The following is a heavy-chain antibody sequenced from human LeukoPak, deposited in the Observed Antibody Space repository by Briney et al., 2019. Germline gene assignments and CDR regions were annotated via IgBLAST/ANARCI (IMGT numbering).Heavy chain of an antibody. J-gene: IGHJ4*02. D-gene: IGHD6-25*01. CDR2: ISSDGRDK. CDR3: ARDLRRIAAYYFDC. CDR1: GFTFSNYA. V-gene: IGHV3-30*03. Sequence: PGRSPRLSCAASGFTFSNYAIHWVRQAPGKGLEWVAVISSDGRDKHHADSVKGRFTISRDNYKNTLYLQTNSLRAEDTAVYYCARDLRRIAAYYFDCWGQGTLVTVSS.